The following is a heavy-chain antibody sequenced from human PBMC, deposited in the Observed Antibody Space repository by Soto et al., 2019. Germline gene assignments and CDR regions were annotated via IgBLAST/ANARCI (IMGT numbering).Heavy chain of an antibody. CDR1: GFTFSSYA. CDR3: AKGTYGDYDL. D-gene: IGHD4-17*01. CDR2: ISASGAST. Sequence: EVQLLESGGDLVQPGGSLRLFCAASGFTFSSYAMSWVRQAPGKGLEWVSAISASGASTYYADSVKGRFTISRDNSKNTLYMEMNSLRAEDTAVYYCAKGTYGDYDLSGRGTLVTVSS. V-gene: IGHV3-23*01. J-gene: IGHJ2*01.